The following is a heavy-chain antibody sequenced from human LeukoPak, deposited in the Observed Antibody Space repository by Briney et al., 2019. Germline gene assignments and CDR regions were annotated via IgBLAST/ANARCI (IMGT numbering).Heavy chain of an antibody. J-gene: IGHJ5*02. CDR2: IYTSGST. D-gene: IGHD3-10*01. CDR1: GGSISRYH. V-gene: IGHV4-4*07. CDR3: AREGLNMVRGVIPKEAWGWFDP. Sequence: PSETLSLTCTVSGGSISRYHWSWIRQPAGKGLEWIGRIYTSGSTNYNPSLKSRVTISVDTSKNQFSLKLNSVTAADTAVYYCAREGLNMVRGVIPKEAWGWFDPWGQGTLVTVSS.